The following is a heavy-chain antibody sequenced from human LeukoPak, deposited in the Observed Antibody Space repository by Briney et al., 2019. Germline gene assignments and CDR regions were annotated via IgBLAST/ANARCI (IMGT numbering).Heavy chain of an antibody. J-gene: IGHJ4*02. D-gene: IGHD2-15*01. CDR2: IYYSGST. Sequence: KPSETLPLTCTVSGGSISSSSYYWGWIRQPPGKGLEWIGSIYYSGSTYYNPSLKSRVTISVDTSKNQFSLKLSSVTAADTAVYYCARERGSSSDYWGQGTLVTVSS. CDR1: GGSISSSSYY. CDR3: ARERGSSSDY. V-gene: IGHV4-39*07.